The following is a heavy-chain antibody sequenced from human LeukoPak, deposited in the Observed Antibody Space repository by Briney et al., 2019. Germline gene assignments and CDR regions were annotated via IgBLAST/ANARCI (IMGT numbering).Heavy chain of an antibody. V-gene: IGHV4-38-2*02. CDR3: ARVKSDAFDI. Sequence: PSETLSLTCTVSGYSISSGYYWGWIRQPPGKGLEWIGSIYYSGSTYYNPSLKSRVTISVDTSKNQFSLKLSSVTAADTAVYYCARVKSDAFDIWGQGTMVTVSS. J-gene: IGHJ3*02. CDR2: IYYSGST. CDR1: GYSISSGYY.